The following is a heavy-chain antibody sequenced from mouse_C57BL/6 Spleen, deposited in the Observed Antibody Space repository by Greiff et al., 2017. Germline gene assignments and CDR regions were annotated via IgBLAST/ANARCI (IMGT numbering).Heavy chain of an antibody. CDR1: GYTFTSYW. D-gene: IGHD1-1*01. Sequence: QVQLQQPGAELVMPGASVKLSCKASGYTFTSYWMHWVKQRPGLGLEWIGEIDPSDSYTNYNQKFKGKSTLTVDKSSSTAYMQLSSLTSEDSAVYYCARVGTVVATRYFDVWGTGTTVTVSS. J-gene: IGHJ1*03. CDR2: IDPSDSYT. CDR3: ARVGTVVATRYFDV. V-gene: IGHV1-69*01.